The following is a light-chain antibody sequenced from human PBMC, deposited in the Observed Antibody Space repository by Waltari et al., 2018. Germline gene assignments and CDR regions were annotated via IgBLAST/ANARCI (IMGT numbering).Light chain of an antibody. CDR1: NIGSKR. V-gene: IGLV3-21*04. CDR2: DDT. J-gene: IGLJ2*01. Sequence: SFVLTQPPSVSVAPGKTARITCGGNNIGSKRVHWYQQKPGQAPVLVIYDDTDRPSGIPERFSGSNAGNTATLTSSGVEAGDEADYYCQVWDSSSDHVVFGGGTKLTVL. CDR3: QVWDSSSDHVV.